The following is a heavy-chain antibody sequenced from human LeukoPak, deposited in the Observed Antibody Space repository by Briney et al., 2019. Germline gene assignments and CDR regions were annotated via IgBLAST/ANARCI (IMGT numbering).Heavy chain of an antibody. V-gene: IGHV3-23*01. CDR2: ITASGGNT. D-gene: IGHD5-18*01. Sequence: GGSLRLSCAASGFTFSSYAMGWVRQAPGKGLEWVSAITASGGNTYYADSVKGRFTISRDNSRNTLYLQVNSLRAEDTAVYYCAKGNGYSYGRYYFDYWGQGTLVTVSS. J-gene: IGHJ4*02. CDR3: AKGNGYSYGRYYFDY. CDR1: GFTFSSYA.